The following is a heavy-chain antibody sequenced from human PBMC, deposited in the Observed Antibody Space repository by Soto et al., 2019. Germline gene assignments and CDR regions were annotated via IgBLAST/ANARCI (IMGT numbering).Heavy chain of an antibody. V-gene: IGHV3-7*01. CDR3: ARDGSNHFDY. Sequence: EVQLVESGGGLVQPGGSLRLSCAASGFTFSSYWMSWVRQAPGKGLEWVANIKQDGSEKYYVDSVKGRFTISRDNAKKSLYLQINNLRAEDTAGYLRARDGSNHFDYWGQGTLVTVSS. J-gene: IGHJ4*02. CDR1: GFTFSSYW. CDR2: IKQDGSEK.